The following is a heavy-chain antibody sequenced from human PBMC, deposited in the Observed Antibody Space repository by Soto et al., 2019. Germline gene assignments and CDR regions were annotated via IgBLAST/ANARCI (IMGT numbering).Heavy chain of an antibody. CDR1: GVAITHGGFY. V-gene: IGHV4-31*03. Sequence: QVQLQESGPGLVKPSQTLSLNCSVSGVAITHGGFYWSWIRQHPEGGLEWIGYVYYTGTTLSKPSLRSRLSISVDTSNSQTSLRLGFVTAADTAVYCCARNPRGKFAFDPWGQGALVIVSS. CDR2: VYYTGTT. D-gene: IGHD1-1*01. J-gene: IGHJ5*02. CDR3: ARNPRGKFAFDP.